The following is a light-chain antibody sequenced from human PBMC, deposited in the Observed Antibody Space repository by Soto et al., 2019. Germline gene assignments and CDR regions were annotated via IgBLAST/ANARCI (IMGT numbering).Light chain of an antibody. J-gene: IGKJ1*01. V-gene: IGKV3-15*01. CDR3: QQRSNWPWT. CDR1: QSVSSN. CDR2: GAS. Sequence: EIVMTQSPATLSVSPGERATVSCRASQSVSSNLAWYQQKPGQAPRLLIYGASTRATGIPARFSGSGSGTDYTLTITNLEPEDFAIYYCQQRSNWPWTFGQGTKVDI.